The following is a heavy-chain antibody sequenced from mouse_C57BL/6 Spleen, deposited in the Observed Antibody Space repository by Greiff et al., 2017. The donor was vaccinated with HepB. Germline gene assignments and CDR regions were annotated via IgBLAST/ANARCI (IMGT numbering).Heavy chain of an antibody. V-gene: IGHV3-6*01. CDR3: AKTGTWDY. CDR2: ISYDGSN. CDR1: GCSITSGYY. Sequence: EVKLQESGPGLVKPSQSLSLTCSVTGCSITSGYYWNWIRQFPGNKLEWMGYISYDGSNNYNPSLNNLISITRDTSKNQFFLKLNSVTTEYTATYYCAKTGTWDYWGQGTTLTVSS. D-gene: IGHD4-1*01. J-gene: IGHJ2*01.